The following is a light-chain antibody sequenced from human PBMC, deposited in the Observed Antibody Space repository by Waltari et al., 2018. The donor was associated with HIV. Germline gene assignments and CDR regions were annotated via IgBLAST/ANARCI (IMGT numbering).Light chain of an antibody. CDR1: LLPYKY. CDR2: EGY. CDR3: YSTDSSGKGV. V-gene: IGLV3-10*01. Sequence: SYELTQAPSVSVSPGQSARITCSGPLLPYKYPFLYQQKSGQAPVAVIYEGYKRPSGIPERFSGYRSGTTATLTITGAQVDDEGDYYCYSTDSSGKGVFGGGTKLTVV. J-gene: IGLJ3*02.